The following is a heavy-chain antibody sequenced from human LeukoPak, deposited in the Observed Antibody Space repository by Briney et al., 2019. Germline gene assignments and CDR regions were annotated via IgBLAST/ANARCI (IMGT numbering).Heavy chain of an antibody. J-gene: IGHJ4*02. CDR3: ARGHGSGSYYPDY. Sequence: PGASLRVSCAASGFTFSSYSMNWVRQAPGKGLEWVSYISSSSSTIYYADSVRGRFTISRDNAKNSLYLQMNSLRAEDTAVYYCARGHGSGSYYPDYWGQGTLVTVSS. CDR2: ISSSSSTI. CDR1: GFTFSSYS. D-gene: IGHD3-10*01. V-gene: IGHV3-48*01.